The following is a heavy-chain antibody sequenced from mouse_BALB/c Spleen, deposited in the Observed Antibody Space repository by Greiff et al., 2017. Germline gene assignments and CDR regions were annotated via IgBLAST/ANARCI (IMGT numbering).Heavy chain of an antibody. CDR3: ARGGRGWYFDV. CDR1: GFNIKDTY. D-gene: IGHD3-3*01. J-gene: IGHJ1*01. CDR2: IDPANGNT. Sequence: EVQLVESGAELVKPGASVKLSCTASGFNIKDTYMHWVKQRPEQGLEWIGRIDPANGNTKYDPKFQGKATITADTSSNTAYLQLSSLTSEDTAVYYCARGGRGWYFDVWGAGTTVTVSS. V-gene: IGHV14-3*02.